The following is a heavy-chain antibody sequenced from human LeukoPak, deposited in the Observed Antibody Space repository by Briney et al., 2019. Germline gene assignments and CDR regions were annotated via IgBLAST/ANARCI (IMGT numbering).Heavy chain of an antibody. CDR3: ARDPTQYLRYGHFDY. Sequence: GGSLRLSCAASGFTFSSYAMSWVRQAPGKGLEWVSSINNVASHIYYAHSVKGRFTISRDNAKNSLYLQMNSLSDEDTAVYYCARDPTQYLRYGHFDYWGQGTLVTVSS. CDR2: INNVASHI. D-gene: IGHD5/OR15-5a*01. CDR1: GFTFSSYA. J-gene: IGHJ4*02. V-gene: IGHV3-21*01.